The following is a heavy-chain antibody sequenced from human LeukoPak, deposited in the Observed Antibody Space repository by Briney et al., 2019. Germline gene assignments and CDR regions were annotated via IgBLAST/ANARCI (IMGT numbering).Heavy chain of an antibody. CDR3: ARTSARGAQFDY. Sequence: SETLSLTCTVSGGSISNYYWSWIRQPAGMGLEWIGRIYASGSTNYNPSLKSRVTMSVDASNNQFSLNLSSVTAADTAVYYCARTSARGAQFDYWGQGTLVTVSS. D-gene: IGHD3-10*01. J-gene: IGHJ4*02. CDR2: IYASGST. V-gene: IGHV4-4*07. CDR1: GGSISNYY.